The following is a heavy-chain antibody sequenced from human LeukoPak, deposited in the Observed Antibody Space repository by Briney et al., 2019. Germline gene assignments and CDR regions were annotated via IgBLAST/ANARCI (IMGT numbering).Heavy chain of an antibody. CDR3: ARNGLGSGSYSFPNWFDP. J-gene: IGHJ5*02. V-gene: IGHV3-11*06. D-gene: IGHD3-10*01. Sequence: GRFTISRDNAKNSLYLQMNSLRAEDTAVYYCARNGLGSGSYSFPNWFDPWGQGTLVTVSS.